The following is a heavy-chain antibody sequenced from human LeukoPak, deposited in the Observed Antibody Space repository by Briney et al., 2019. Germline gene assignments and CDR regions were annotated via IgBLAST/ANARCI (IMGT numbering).Heavy chain of an antibody. J-gene: IGHJ4*02. CDR3: ARGGDYGDLRYFDY. Sequence: PSEPLSLTCSVSAGSISSTTYYWGWIRQPPGKGLEWIGSISDSGSTYYNPSLKSRVTISVDTSKNQLSLKLTSVAAADTAVYYCARGGDYGDLRYFDYWGQGTLVTVSS. CDR2: ISDSGST. CDR1: AGSISSTTYY. D-gene: IGHD4-17*01. V-gene: IGHV4-39*01.